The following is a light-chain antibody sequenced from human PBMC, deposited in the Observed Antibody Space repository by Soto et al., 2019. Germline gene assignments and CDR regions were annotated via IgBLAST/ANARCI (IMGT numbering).Light chain of an antibody. V-gene: IGKV3-11*01. CDR1: QSVSSY. J-gene: IGKJ5*01. CDR2: DAS. CDR3: QQRSHWPPRIP. Sequence: EIVLTQSPATLSLSPGERATRSCRASQSVSSYVAWYQQKPGQAPRLLIYDASNRATGIPARFSGSGSGTDFTITISGLGPEDFAVYYCQQRSHWPPRIPFGQGTRPEIK.